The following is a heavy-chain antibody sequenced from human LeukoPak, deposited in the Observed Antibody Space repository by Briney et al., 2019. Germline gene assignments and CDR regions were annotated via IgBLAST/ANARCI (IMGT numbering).Heavy chain of an antibody. CDR3: ARDRGYCSSTSCYANDAFDI. D-gene: IGHD2-2*01. CDR1: GFTVSSNY. V-gene: IGHV3-53*01. CDR2: IYSGGST. Sequence: PGGSLRLSCAASGFTVSSNYMSWVRQAPGKGLEWVSVIYSGGSTYYADSVKGRFTISRDNSKNTLYLQMNSLRAEDTAVYYCARDRGYCSSTSCYANDAFDIWGQGTVVTVSS. J-gene: IGHJ3*02.